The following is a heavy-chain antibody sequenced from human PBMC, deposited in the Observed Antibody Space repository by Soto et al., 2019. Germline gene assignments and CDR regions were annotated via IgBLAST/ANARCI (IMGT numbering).Heavy chain of an antibody. CDR3: ARGLQGGSQRGYFDY. CDR1: GFTFSSYS. V-gene: IGHV3-30-3*01. D-gene: IGHD1-26*01. J-gene: IGHJ4*02. Sequence: QVQLAESGGGVGQPGRSLRVSCAASGFTFSSYSMHWVRQAPGKGLEWVAVISYDGSNKYYADSVKGRFTISRDNSENTLYLQMNSLRTEDTAVYYCARGLQGGSQRGYFDYWGQGTLVTVSS. CDR2: ISYDGSNK.